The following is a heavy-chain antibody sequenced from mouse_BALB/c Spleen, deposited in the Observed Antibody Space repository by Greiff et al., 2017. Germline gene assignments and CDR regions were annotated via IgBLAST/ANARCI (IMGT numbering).Heavy chain of an antibody. Sequence: EVQLVESGAGLVQPGGSVKLSCAASGFTFSSYGMSWVRQTPDKRLELVATINSNGGSTYYPDSVKGRFTISRDNAKNTLYLQMSSLTSEDTAMYYCARAGDDCCGDWFAYWGQGTLVTVSA. CDR2: INSNGGST. CDR1: GFTFSSYG. D-gene: IGHD2-4*01. J-gene: IGHJ3*01. CDR3: ARAGDDCCGDWFAY. V-gene: IGHV5-6-3*01.